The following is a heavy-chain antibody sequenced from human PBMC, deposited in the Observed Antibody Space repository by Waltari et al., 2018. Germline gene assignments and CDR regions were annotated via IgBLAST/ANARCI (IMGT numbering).Heavy chain of an antibody. J-gene: IGHJ6*02. D-gene: IGHD3-3*01. CDR3: AKADFWNTYYNSYFYGMDV. CDR1: GVTFSSNA. V-gene: IGHV3-23*01. CDR2: ISGSGGTT. Sequence: EVQLLESGGGLVQHGGSLRLACAADGVTFSSNAMGGVRRAPGRGLGWVSTISGSGGTTYYADSVKGRFTISRDNSKNTVYLQMNSLRAEDTAVYYCAKADFWNTYYNSYFYGMDVWGQGTTVTVSS.